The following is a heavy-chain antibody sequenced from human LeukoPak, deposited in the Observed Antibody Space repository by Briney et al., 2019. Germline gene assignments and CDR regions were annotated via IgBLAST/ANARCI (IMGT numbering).Heavy chain of an antibody. V-gene: IGHV4-39*01. Sequence: SETLSLTCTVSGDSITSTIYSWGWLRQPPGKGLEWIGNISYSGTTYTNPSLRSRVTISVNTSKRHFSLNLSSATAADTAVYYCARQRGSTLADYWGQGILVTVSS. CDR3: ARQRGSTLADY. CDR2: ISYSGTT. CDR1: GDSITSTIYS. D-gene: IGHD1-7*01. J-gene: IGHJ4*02.